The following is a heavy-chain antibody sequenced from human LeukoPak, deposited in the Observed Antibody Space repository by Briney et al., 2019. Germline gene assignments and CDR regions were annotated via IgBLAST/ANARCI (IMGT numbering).Heavy chain of an antibody. CDR3: ARDGVPGIAAFFDY. J-gene: IGHJ4*02. V-gene: IGHV3-23*01. CDR1: GFTFSSYA. D-gene: IGHD6-13*01. CDR2: ISGRGGST. Sequence: GGSLRLSCAASGFTFSSYAMSWVRQAPGKGLEWVSAISGRGGSTYYADSVKGRFTISRDNSKNTLYLQMNSLRAEDTAVYYCARDGVPGIAAFFDYWGQGTLVTVSS.